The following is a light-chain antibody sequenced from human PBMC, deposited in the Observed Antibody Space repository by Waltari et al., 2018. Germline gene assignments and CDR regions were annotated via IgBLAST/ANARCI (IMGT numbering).Light chain of an antibody. CDR3: VQAIAFPLT. CDR2: GGS. J-gene: IGKJ4*01. V-gene: IGKV2-40*01. Sequence: DIVMTQTPLSLPITPGEPASISCRSSQSLLHSNGNTYLHWYLQKPGQSPQLLIYGGSNRASGVPVRFSGSGSGTDFTLKISKVEAEDVGVYYCVQAIAFPLTFGGGTKVEIK. CDR1: QSLLHSNGNTY.